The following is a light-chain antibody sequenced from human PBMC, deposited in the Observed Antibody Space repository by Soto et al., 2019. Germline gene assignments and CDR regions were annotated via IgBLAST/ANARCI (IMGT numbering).Light chain of an antibody. CDR1: QSISSW. Sequence: DIQMTQSPSTLSAYVGDRVTITCRASQSISSWLAWYQQKPGKAPKFLIYDASSLESGVPSRFSGSGSGTEFTLTISSLQIDDFATYYCQQYNSYSPTFGQGTKV. CDR2: DAS. J-gene: IGKJ1*01. CDR3: QQYNSYSPT. V-gene: IGKV1-5*01.